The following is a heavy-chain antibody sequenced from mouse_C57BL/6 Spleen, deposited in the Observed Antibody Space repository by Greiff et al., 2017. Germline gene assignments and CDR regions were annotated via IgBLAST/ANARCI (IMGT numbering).Heavy chain of an antibody. V-gene: IGHV3-1*01. D-gene: IGHD1-1*01. CDR1: GYSITSGYD. CDR2: ISYSGST. J-gene: IGHJ1*03. CDR3: ARNYGSSIRNWYFDV. Sequence: EVKLVESGPGMVKPSQSLSLTCTVTGYSITSGYDWHWIRHFPGNKLEWMGYISYSGSTNYNPSLKSRISITHDTSKNHFFLKLNSVTTEDTATYYCARNYGSSIRNWYFDVWGTGTTVTVSS.